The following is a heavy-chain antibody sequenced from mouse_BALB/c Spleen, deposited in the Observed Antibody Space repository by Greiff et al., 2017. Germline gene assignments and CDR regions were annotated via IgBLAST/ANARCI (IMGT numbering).Heavy chain of an antibody. Sequence: EVKLMESGPGLVKPSQSLSLTCTVTGYSITSDYAWNWIRQFPGNKLEWMGYISYSGSTSYNPSLKSRISITRDTSKNQFFLQLNSVTTEDTATYYCARFYDYDVGAMDYWGQGTSVTVSS. CDR3: ARFYDYDVGAMDY. CDR1: GYSITSDYA. D-gene: IGHD2-4*01. CDR2: ISYSGST. J-gene: IGHJ4*01. V-gene: IGHV3-2*02.